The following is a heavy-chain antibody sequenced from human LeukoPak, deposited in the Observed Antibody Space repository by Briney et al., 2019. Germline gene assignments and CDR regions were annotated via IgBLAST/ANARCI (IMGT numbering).Heavy chain of an antibody. J-gene: IGHJ4*02. CDR1: GFTFSTSW. D-gene: IGHD3-22*01. CDR2: IQQGGSAK. CDR3: ARFSIYDTSGYYSWLFDF. V-gene: IGHV3-7*01. Sequence: GGSLRLSCAASGFTFSTSWMSWVRQAPGKGLEWVANIQQGGSAKYYVDSVKGRFTISRDNAKNSLYLQMNSLRAEDTAVYYCARFSIYDTSGYYSWLFDFWGQGTLVTVSS.